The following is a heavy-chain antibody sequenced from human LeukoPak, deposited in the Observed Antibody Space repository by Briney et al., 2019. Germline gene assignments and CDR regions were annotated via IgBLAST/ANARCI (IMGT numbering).Heavy chain of an antibody. D-gene: IGHD3-3*01. J-gene: IGHJ6*02. V-gene: IGHV4-4*07. CDR3: ARAGKYETHYYYYGMDV. CDR1: GGSISSYY. CDR2: IYTSGST. Sequence: SETLSLTCTVSGGSISSYYWSWIRQPAGKGLEWIGRIYTSGSTTYNPSLKSRVTMSVDTSKNQFSLKLSSVTAADTAVYYCARAGKYETHYYYYGMDVWGQGTTVTVSS.